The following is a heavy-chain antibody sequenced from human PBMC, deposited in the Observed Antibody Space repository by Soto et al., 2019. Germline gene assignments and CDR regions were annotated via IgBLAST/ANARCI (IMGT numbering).Heavy chain of an antibody. Sequence: GGALRLSCAASGFTLSKYAMTWARQAPGKGLEWVSAISYTGGDTYYVDSVKGRFTVSRDNSKNTLYLQMNSLRAEDTAVYYCAKAMGGYYYDSSGYSSYYGMDXWGQGTTVTVSS. J-gene: IGHJ6*02. V-gene: IGHV3-23*01. CDR3: AKAMGGYYYDSSGYSSYYGMDX. CDR1: GFTLSKYA. CDR2: ISYTGGDT. D-gene: IGHD3-22*01.